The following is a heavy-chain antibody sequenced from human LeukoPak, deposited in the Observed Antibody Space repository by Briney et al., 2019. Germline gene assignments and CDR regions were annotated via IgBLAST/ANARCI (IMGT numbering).Heavy chain of an antibody. CDR1: GFTSSSYW. J-gene: IGHJ4*02. Sequence: GGSLRLFCAASGFTSSSYWMSWVRQAPGKGLEWVANIKQDGSEKYYVDSVKGRFTISRDNAKNSLYLQMNSLRAEDTAVYYCARAAYDYVWGSYRYIDYFDYWGQGTLVTVSS. CDR3: ARAAYDYVWGSYRYIDYFDY. CDR2: IKQDGSEK. D-gene: IGHD3-16*02. V-gene: IGHV3-7*03.